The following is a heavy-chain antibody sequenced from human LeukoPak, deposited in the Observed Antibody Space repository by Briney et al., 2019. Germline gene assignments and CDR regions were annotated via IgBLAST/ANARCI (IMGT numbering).Heavy chain of an antibody. V-gene: IGHV5-51*01. CDR3: ARHPRCSSSTSCPGDY. Sequence: GESLKISCKGSGYSSTTYWIGWVRQMPGKGLEWMGIIYPGDSNTIYSPSFQGQVTFSADKSISTAYLQWSSLKASDTAMYYCARHPRCSSSTSCPGDYWGQGTLVTVSS. CDR1: GYSSTTYW. D-gene: IGHD2-2*01. CDR2: IYPGDSNT. J-gene: IGHJ4*02.